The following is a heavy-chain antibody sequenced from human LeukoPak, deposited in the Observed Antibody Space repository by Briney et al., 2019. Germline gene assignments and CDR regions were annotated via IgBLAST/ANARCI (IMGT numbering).Heavy chain of an antibody. CDR3: ARDYGGCIGGTCYYYGMDV. V-gene: IGHV3-30*02. Sequence: PGGSLRLSCAASGFTFSSYGMHWVRQAPGKGLEWVAFIRYDGSNKYYADSVKGRFTISRDNSKNTLYLQMNSLSAEDMAVYYCARDYGGCIGGTCYYYGMDVWGQGTTVTVSS. J-gene: IGHJ6*02. CDR2: IRYDGSNK. D-gene: IGHD2-15*01. CDR1: GFTFSSYG.